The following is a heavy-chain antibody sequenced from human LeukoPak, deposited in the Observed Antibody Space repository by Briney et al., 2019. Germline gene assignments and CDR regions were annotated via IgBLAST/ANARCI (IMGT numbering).Heavy chain of an antibody. CDR2: ISYDGSNK. V-gene: IGHV3-30*18. Sequence: GGSLRLSCAASGFTFSSYGMHWVRQAPGKGLEWVAVISYDGSNKYYADSVKGRFTISRDNSKNTLYLQMNSLRAEDTAVYYCAKDEQYFDCLLYAALDYWGQGTLVTVSS. CDR3: AKDEQYFDCLLYAALDY. J-gene: IGHJ4*02. CDR1: GFTFSSYG. D-gene: IGHD3-9*01.